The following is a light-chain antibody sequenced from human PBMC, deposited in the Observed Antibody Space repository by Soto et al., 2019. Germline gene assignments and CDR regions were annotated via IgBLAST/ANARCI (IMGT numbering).Light chain of an antibody. Sequence: EIVLTQSPATLSLSPGERATLSCRASHSVHNYLAWYQQKPGQAPRLLIYGASNRATGIPVRISGSGSGTDVTLTISSLEPEEFAVYYCQHRSNWPRLTFGGGTKVEIK. J-gene: IGKJ4*01. CDR3: QHRSNWPRLT. CDR1: HSVHNY. V-gene: IGKV3-11*01. CDR2: GAS.